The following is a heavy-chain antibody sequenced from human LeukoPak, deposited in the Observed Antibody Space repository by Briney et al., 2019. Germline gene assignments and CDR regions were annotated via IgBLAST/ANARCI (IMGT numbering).Heavy chain of an antibody. CDR3: ARGIRNWFDP. V-gene: IGHV4-38-2*02. D-gene: IGHD3-3*02. CDR2: IYHSGST. CDR1: GYSISSGYY. Sequence: SETLSLTCTVSGYSISSGYYWGWIRQPPGKGLEWIGSIYHSGSTYYNPSLKSRVTISVDTSKNQFSLKLSSVTAADTAVYYCARGIRNWFDPWGQGTLVTVSS. J-gene: IGHJ5*02.